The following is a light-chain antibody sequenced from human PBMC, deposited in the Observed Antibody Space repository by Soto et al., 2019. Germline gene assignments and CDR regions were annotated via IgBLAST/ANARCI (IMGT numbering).Light chain of an antibody. CDR3: LQEYSFPLT. CDR1: QGSRDD. J-gene: IGKJ4*01. CDR2: AVS. Sequence: AIHMTQSPSSRYASFGDRVTITCRASQGSRDDVGWYQQKPGKAPKLLMYAVSSLQSGVPSRFSVSGSGTDFILTISRLKNEDFATYYGLQEYSFPLTFCGGTKVDIK. V-gene: IGKV1-6*01.